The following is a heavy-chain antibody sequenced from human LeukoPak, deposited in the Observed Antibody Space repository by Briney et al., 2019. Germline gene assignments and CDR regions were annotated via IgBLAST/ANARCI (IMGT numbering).Heavy chain of an antibody. CDR3: ARGDGGDQGYFQD. J-gene: IGHJ1*01. D-gene: IGHD4-23*01. CDR2: INQGGNVQ. V-gene: IGHV3-7*04. CDR1: GFTFSNFW. Sequence: PGGSLRLSCAASGFTFSNFWMSWVRQAPGKGQEWVASINQGGNVQHYVDSVKGRFTISRDNAENALNLHMNSLRAEDTAVYYCARGDGGDQGYFQDWGQGTLVTVSS.